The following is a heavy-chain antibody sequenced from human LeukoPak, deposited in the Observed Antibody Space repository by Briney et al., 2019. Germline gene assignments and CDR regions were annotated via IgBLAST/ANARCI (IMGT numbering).Heavy chain of an antibody. J-gene: IGHJ4*02. Sequence: GGSLRLSCAASGFTFSSYGMNWVRQAPGKGLEWVSSVISSSSYIYYADSVKGRFTISRDNAKNSLSLQMNSLRAEDTAVYYCARDQRATASTGSYFDYWGQGTLVTVSS. CDR2: VISSSSYI. V-gene: IGHV3-21*01. CDR1: GFTFSSYG. CDR3: ARDQRATASTGSYFDY. D-gene: IGHD1-1*01.